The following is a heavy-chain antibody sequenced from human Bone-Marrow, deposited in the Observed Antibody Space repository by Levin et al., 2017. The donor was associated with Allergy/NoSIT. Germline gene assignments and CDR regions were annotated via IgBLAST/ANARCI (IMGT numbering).Heavy chain of an antibody. D-gene: IGHD1-20*01. CDR3: ARVPNWNAVGFFYYMDV. Sequence: GSLRLSCKVSGGSISSSSYYWAWIRQPPGKGLEWIGAIYYIGIVYRHPSLKDRVSISVDTSNNQFTLELSSVTAADTAVYYCARVPNWNAVGFFYYMDVWGKGITVAVS. J-gene: IGHJ6*03. CDR1: GGSISSSSYY. CDR2: IYYIGIV. V-gene: IGHV4-39*01.